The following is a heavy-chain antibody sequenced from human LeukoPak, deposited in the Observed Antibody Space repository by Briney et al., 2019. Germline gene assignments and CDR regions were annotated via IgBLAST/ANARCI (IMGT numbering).Heavy chain of an antibody. CDR3: VRDTPGVGIDY. V-gene: IGHV3-74*01. CDR1: GFTFTDYW. D-gene: IGHD1-14*01. Sequence: PGGSLRLSCAASGFTFTDYWMHWVRQVPGKGLVWVSHITSDGSSTGYADSAKGRFTISRDNAKNTLVLQMNSLRAEDTALYYCVRDTPGVGIDYWGQGTLVTVSS. CDR2: ITSDGSST. J-gene: IGHJ4*02.